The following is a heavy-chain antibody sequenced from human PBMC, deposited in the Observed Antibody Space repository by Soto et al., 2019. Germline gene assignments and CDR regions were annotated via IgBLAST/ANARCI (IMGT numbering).Heavy chain of an antibody. CDR1: GGTFSSYA. CDR2: IIPIFGTA. CDR3: ARGAAEYSSSSNWFDP. V-gene: IGHV1-69*01. Sequence: QVQLVQSGAEVQKPGSSVKVSCKASGGTFSSYAISWVRQAPGQGLEWMGGIIPIFGTANYAQKFQGRVTITADESTSTAYMELSSLRSEDTAVYYCARGAAEYSSSSNWFDPWGQGTLVTVSS. D-gene: IGHD6-6*01. J-gene: IGHJ5*02.